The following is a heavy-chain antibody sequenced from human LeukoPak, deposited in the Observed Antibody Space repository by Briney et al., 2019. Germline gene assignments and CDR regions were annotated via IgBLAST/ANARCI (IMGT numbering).Heavy chain of an antibody. CDR1: GGSFSGYY. J-gene: IGHJ4*02. Sequence: SETLSLTCAVYGGSFSGYYWSWIRQPPGKGLERIGEINHSGSTNYNPSLKSRVTISVDTSKNQFSLKLSSVTAADTAVYYCARLNSGGGRGIAAATYYFDYWGQGTLVTVSS. CDR2: INHSGST. V-gene: IGHV4-34*01. D-gene: IGHD6-13*01. CDR3: ARLNSGGGRGIAAATYYFDY.